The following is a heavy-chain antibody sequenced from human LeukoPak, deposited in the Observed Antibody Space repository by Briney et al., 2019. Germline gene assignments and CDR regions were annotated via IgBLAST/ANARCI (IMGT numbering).Heavy chain of an antibody. Sequence: ASVKVSCKASGYTFTSYAMHWVRQAPGQRLEWMGWINAGNGNTKYSQKFQGRVTITRDTSASTAYMELRSLRSDDTAVYYCAREAAAGTPDFDYWGQGTLVTVSS. CDR1: GYTFTSYA. CDR2: INAGNGNT. D-gene: IGHD6-13*01. J-gene: IGHJ4*02. CDR3: AREAAAGTPDFDY. V-gene: IGHV1-3*01.